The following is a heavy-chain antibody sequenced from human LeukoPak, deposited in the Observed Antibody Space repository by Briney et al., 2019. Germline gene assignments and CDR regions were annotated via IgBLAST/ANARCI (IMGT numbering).Heavy chain of an antibody. Sequence: ASVKVSCKASGYTFTSYGISWVRQAPGQGLEWMGWISAYNGNTNYAQKFQGRVTITADKSTSTAYMELSSLRSEDTAVYYCARGIAVADDYYYCMDVWGKGTTVTVSS. CDR1: GYTFTSYG. CDR2: ISAYNGNT. CDR3: ARGIAVADDYYYCMDV. D-gene: IGHD6-19*01. J-gene: IGHJ6*03. V-gene: IGHV1-18*01.